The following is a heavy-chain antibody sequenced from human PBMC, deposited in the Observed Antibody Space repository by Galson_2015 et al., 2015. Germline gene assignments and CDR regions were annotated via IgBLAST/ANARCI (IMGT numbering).Heavy chain of an antibody. CDR1: GFTFSGSA. CDR3: ARDLGSSSDY. Sequence: SLRLSCAASGFTFSGSAMHWVRQASGKGLEWVSVIYSGGSTYYADSVKGRSTISRDNSKNTLYLQMNSLRAEDTAVYYCARDLGSSSDYWGQGTLVTVSS. CDR2: IYSGGST. V-gene: IGHV3-53*01. D-gene: IGHD2-2*01. J-gene: IGHJ4*02.